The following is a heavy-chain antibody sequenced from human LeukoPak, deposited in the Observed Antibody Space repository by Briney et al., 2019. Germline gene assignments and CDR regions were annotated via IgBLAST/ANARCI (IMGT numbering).Heavy chain of an antibody. CDR3: ARDYGMDV. J-gene: IGHJ6*02. Sequence: GVSLRLSCAASGFTFSSYWMHWVRQAPGKGRVWVSRINSDGSSTSYADSVKGRYTISRDNAKNTLYLQMNSLRAEDTAVYYCARDYGMDVWGQGTTVTVSS. CDR1: GFTFSSYW. CDR2: INSDGSST. V-gene: IGHV3-74*01.